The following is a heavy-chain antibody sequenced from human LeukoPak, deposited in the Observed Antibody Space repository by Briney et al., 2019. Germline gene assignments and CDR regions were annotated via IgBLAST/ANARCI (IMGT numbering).Heavy chain of an antibody. V-gene: IGHV3-30-3*01. CDR1: GFTFSTYA. Sequence: GGSLRLSCAASGFTFSTYAMHWVRQAPGKGLEWVALISYDGGNKYYADSVKGRITISRDNSKNTLYVQMNSLRAEDTAVYYCARGKYCSGGSCRFDYWGQGTLVTVSS. CDR2: ISYDGGNK. D-gene: IGHD2-15*01. CDR3: ARGKYCSGGSCRFDY. J-gene: IGHJ4*02.